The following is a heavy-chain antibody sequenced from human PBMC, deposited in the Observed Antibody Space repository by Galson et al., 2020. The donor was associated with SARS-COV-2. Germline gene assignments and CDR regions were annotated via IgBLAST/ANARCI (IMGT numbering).Heavy chain of an antibody. J-gene: IGHJ4*02. V-gene: IGHV3-33*01. D-gene: IGHD4-17*01. CDR2: IWYDGSNK. CDR1: GFTFSSCG. Sequence: GGSLRLSCAASGFTFSSCGMHWVRQAPGKGLEWVAVIWYDGSNKYYADSVKGRFTISRDNSKNTLYLQMNSLRAEDTAVYYCAREGLYGGNSGFDYWGQGTLVTVSS. CDR3: AREGLYGGNSGFDY.